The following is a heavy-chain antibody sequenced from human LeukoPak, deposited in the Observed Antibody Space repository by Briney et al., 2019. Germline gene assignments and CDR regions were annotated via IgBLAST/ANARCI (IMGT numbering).Heavy chain of an antibody. V-gene: IGHV1-24*01. J-gene: IGHJ6*03. CDR3: ATGAESYYYYMDV. CDR1: GYTLTDLS. CDR2: FDPEDGET. Sequence: ASVKVSCKVSGYTLTDLSMHWVRQAPGKGLEWLGGFDPEDGETIYAQKFQGRVTMTEDTSTDTAYMELSSLRSDDTAVYYCATGAESYYYYMDVWGKGTTVTISS.